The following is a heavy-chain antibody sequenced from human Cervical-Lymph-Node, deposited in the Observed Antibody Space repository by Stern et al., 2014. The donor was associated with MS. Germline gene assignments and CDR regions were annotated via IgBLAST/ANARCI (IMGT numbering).Heavy chain of an antibody. CDR1: GYSFTTY. D-gene: IGHD6-25*01. CDR3: ARDKYTSDQYGMDV. V-gene: IGHV1-46*01. J-gene: IGHJ6*02. Sequence: VQLVESGAEVKKPGASVKVSCKASGYSFTTYMHWVRQAPGQGLEWMGMINPSGGSPRYAQKFRGRVAMTTDTSTSTVYMELSSLTSEDTAVYYCARDKYTSDQYGMDVWGQGTAVTVSS. CDR2: INPSGGSP.